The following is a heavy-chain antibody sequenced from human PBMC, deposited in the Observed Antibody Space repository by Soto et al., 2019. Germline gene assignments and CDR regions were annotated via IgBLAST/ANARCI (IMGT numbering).Heavy chain of an antibody. CDR2: IYYSGST. J-gene: IGHJ6*02. D-gene: IGHD3-10*01. CDR3: AGGLNPLVRGVITEKYYYYYYGMDV. Sequence: SETLSLTCTVSGGSISSSSYYWGWIRQPPGKGLEWIGSIYYSGSTYYNPSLKSRVTISVDTSKNQFSLKLSSVTAADTAVYYCAGGLNPLVRGVITEKYYYYYYGMDVWGQGTTVTVSS. CDR1: GGSISSSSYY. V-gene: IGHV4-39*01.